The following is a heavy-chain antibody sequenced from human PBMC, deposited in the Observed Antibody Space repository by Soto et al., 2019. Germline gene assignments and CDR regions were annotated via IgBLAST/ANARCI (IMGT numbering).Heavy chain of an antibody. CDR1: GFSIISGGYY. J-gene: IGHJ6*02. V-gene: IGHV4-31*03. Sequence: TLSLTCTVSGFSIISGGYYWTWIRQHPGKGLEWIGYNYYSGITYYNPSLKSRVTISLDTSKNQFSLKLSSVTAADTAVYYCARGSSIAGLYYGMDVWGQGTTVT. CDR3: ARGSSIAGLYYGMDV. D-gene: IGHD6-6*01. CDR2: NYYSGIT.